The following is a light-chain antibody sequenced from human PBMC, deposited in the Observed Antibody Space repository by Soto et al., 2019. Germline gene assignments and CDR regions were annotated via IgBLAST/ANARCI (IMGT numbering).Light chain of an antibody. J-gene: IGKJ1*01. CDR2: AAS. CDR1: QGISSY. Sequence: IQLTQSASSLSASVGDRVTITCRASQGISSYLAWYQQKPGKAPKLLIYAASTLQSGVPSRFSGSGSGTDFIFTISSLQPEDFATYYCQQSYSTPPTFGQRTKVDIK. V-gene: IGKV1-39*01. CDR3: QQSYSTPPT.